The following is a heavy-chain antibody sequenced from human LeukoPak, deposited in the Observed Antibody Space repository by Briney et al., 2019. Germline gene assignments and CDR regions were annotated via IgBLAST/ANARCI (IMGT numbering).Heavy chain of an antibody. CDR2: IRYDGSNK. Sequence: GGSLRLSCAASGFTFTNFGMHWVRQAPGKGLEWVAFIRYDGSNKYYADSVKGRFTISRDNSKNTLYLQMNSLRAADTAVYYCAKDRVLSTSWSYFDYWGQGTLVTVSS. D-gene: IGHD6-13*01. CDR1: GFTFTNFG. V-gene: IGHV3-30*02. CDR3: AKDRVLSTSWSYFDY. J-gene: IGHJ4*02.